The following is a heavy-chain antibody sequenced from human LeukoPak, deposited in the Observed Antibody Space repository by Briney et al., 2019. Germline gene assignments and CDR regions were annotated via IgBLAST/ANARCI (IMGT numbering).Heavy chain of an antibody. CDR3: ANPYCTNGVCSNI. CDR1: GFTFSSYG. V-gene: IGHV3-30*02. CDR2: IRYDGSNK. J-gene: IGHJ4*02. D-gene: IGHD2-8*01. Sequence: GGSLRLSCAASGFTFSSYGMHWVRQAPGKGLEWVAFIRYDGSNKYYADSVKGRFTISRDNSENTLYLQMNSLRAEDTAVYYCANPYCTNGVCSNIWGQGTLVTVSS.